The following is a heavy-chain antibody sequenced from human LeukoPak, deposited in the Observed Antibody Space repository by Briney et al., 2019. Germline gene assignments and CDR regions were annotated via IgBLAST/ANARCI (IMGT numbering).Heavy chain of an antibody. J-gene: IGHJ6*02. Sequence: PGGSLRLSCAASGFTFSSYAMHWVRQAPGKGLEYVSAISSNGGSTYYANSVKGRFTISRDNSKNTLYLQMGSLRAEDMAVYYCAGSYDGYCSGGSCSHYDYCYYGMDVWGQGTTVTVSS. D-gene: IGHD2-15*01. CDR2: ISSNGGST. CDR3: AGSYDGYCSGGSCSHYDYCYYGMDV. CDR1: GFTFSSYA. V-gene: IGHV3-64*01.